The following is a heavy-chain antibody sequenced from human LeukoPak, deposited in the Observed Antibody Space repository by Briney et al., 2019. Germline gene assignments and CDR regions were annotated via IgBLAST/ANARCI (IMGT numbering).Heavy chain of an antibody. CDR2: MNPNSGNT. D-gene: IGHD2-21*01. V-gene: IGHV1-8*01. CDR3: ARNEGDMTAFDY. CDR1: GYTFTSYD. Sequence: ASVKASCKASGYTFTSYDINWVRQATGQGLEWMGWMNPNSGNTGYAQKFQGRVTMTRNTSISTAYMELSSLRSEDTAVYYCARNEGDMTAFDYWGQGTLVTFSS. J-gene: IGHJ4*02.